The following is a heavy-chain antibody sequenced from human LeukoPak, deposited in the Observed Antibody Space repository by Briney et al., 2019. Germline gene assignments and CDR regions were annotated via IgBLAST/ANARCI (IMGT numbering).Heavy chain of an antibody. D-gene: IGHD3-9*01. J-gene: IGHJ4*02. Sequence: PGGSLRLSCAASGFTFDDYAMHWVRQAPGKGLEWVSGISWNSGSIGYADSVKGRFTISRDNAKNSLYLQMNSLRAEDTALYYCAKLKIWPTPFDYWGQGTLVTVSS. CDR1: GFTFDDYA. CDR3: AKLKIWPTPFDY. V-gene: IGHV3-9*01. CDR2: ISWNSGSI.